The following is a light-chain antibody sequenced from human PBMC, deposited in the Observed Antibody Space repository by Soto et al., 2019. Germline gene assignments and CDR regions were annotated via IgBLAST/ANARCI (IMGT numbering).Light chain of an antibody. Sequence: SVLTKPPSASGAPGQRVTISCSGTSSNIGSNTVNWYQQLPGTAPKLLIFNNNERPSGVPDRISGSRSDTSASLAISGLQSEDEADYYCAAWDDSLNGPVFGGGTKLTVL. CDR1: SSNIGSNT. V-gene: IGLV1-44*01. CDR3: AAWDDSLNGPV. CDR2: NNN. J-gene: IGLJ3*02.